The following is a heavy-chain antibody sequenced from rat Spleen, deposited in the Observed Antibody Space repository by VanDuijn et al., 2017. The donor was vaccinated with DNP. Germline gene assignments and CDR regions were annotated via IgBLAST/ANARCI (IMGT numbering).Heavy chain of an antibody. V-gene: IGHV5-31*01. CDR1: GFTVTNFW. Sequence: EVQLVESGGDLVQPGRSLKLSCVASGFTVTNFWMTWIRQVPGKGLEWVASITSSSDITYYPDSVKGRFTISRDFAKNTLYLQMNSLRSEDTATYYCARSGGDNWFVYWGQGTLVTVSS. CDR2: ITSSSDIT. J-gene: IGHJ3*01. CDR3: ARSGGDNWFVY. D-gene: IGHD1-1*01.